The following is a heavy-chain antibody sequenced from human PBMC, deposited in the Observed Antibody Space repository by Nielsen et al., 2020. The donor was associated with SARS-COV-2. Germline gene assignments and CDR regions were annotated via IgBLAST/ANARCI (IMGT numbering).Heavy chain of an antibody. CDR3: PVTYYYDSSGWFDY. J-gene: IGHJ4*02. D-gene: IGHD3-22*01. V-gene: IGHV3-23*01. CDR2: ISGSGGST. CDR1: GFTFSNAW. Sequence: GESLKISCAASGFTFSNAWMSWVRQAPGKGLEWVSAISGSGGSTYYADSVKGRFTISRDNSKNTLYLQMNSLRAEDTAVYYCPVTYYYDSSGWFDYWGQGTLVTVSS.